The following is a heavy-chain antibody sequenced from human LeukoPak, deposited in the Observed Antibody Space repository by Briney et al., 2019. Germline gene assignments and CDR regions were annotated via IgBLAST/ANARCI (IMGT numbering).Heavy chain of an antibody. Sequence: GGSLRLSCAASGFVFSDYYMSWVRQAPGKGLEWVSYISSGGSTIYYADSVKGRFTISRDNAKNSLYLQMNSLRADDTAVYFCASSHDSSGNDWGQRTLVTVSS. D-gene: IGHD3-22*01. CDR3: ASSHDSSGND. CDR2: ISSGGSTI. CDR1: GFVFSDYY. J-gene: IGHJ4*02. V-gene: IGHV3-11*04.